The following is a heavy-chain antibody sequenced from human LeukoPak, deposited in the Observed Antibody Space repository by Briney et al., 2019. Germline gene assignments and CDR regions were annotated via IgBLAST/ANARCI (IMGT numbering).Heavy chain of an antibody. Sequence: GGSLRLSCAASGFTFSSYSMNWVRQAPGKGLEWVSSISSSSSYIYYADSVKGRFTISRDNSKNTLYVQVNSLGTEDTAAYYCAKGSYYDSSGSFYFDYWGQGTLVTVSS. CDR1: GFTFSSYS. CDR3: AKGSYYDSSGSFYFDY. CDR2: ISSSSSYI. V-gene: IGHV3-21*04. D-gene: IGHD3-22*01. J-gene: IGHJ4*02.